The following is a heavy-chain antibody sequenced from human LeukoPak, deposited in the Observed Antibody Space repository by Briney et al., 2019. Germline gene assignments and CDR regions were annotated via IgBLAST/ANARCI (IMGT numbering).Heavy chain of an antibody. V-gene: IGHV1-2*02. D-gene: IGHD5/OR15-5a*01. CDR2: INPHSGAT. Sequence: ASVKVSCKASGYGFSDVYLTWGRHAPGQGLEWMGWINPHSGATNYAQRFQGRVSMDASIDTAYMELSRLTSDDTAVYYCATSSSVTHTRDPWGQGTLVTVSS. J-gene: IGHJ5*02. CDR3: ATSSSVTHTRDP. CDR1: GYGFSDVY.